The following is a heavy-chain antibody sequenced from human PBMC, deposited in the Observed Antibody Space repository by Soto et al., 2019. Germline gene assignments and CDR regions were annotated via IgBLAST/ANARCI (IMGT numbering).Heavy chain of an antibody. V-gene: IGHV3-30*18. CDR2: ISYDGSSK. CDR3: VKDTYYHDSTGYYVFDY. CDR1: GFTFSNYG. Sequence: PGGSLRLSCAASGFTFSNYGMYWVRQAPGKGLEWVAFISYDGSSKFYADPMKGRHTISRDNSKNTLYLQMNSLRAEDTVVYYFVKDTYYHDSTGYYVFDYWGQGTLVTVSS. D-gene: IGHD3-22*01. J-gene: IGHJ4*02.